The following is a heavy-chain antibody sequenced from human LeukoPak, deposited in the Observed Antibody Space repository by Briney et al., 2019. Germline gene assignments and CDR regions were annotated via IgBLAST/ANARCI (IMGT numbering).Heavy chain of an antibody. V-gene: IGHV4-59*08. Sequence: SETLSLTCSVSGGSISGYYWSWIRQLPGKGLEWIGYIFYSGTTNYNPSLESRVTISVDTSKNQFSLKLSSVTAADTAVYYCARGADIVVVPAAMANWFDPWGQGTLVTVSS. CDR3: ARGADIVVVPAAMANWFDP. CDR2: IFYSGTT. D-gene: IGHD2-2*01. CDR1: GGSISGYY. J-gene: IGHJ5*02.